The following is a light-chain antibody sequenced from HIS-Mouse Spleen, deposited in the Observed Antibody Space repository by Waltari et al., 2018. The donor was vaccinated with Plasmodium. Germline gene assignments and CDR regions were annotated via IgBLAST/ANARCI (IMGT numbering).Light chain of an antibody. Sequence: QSALTQTASVSESPGQSITIYCPGTSRDVCVCHIVSWSQQHHGKAPQLRIYEGSKRPSGVSNRFSGSKSGNTASLTISGLQAEDEADYYCCSYAGSSTYVCGTGTKVTVL. CDR2: EGS. CDR1: SRDVCVCHI. J-gene: IGLJ1*01. CDR3: CSYAGSSTYV. V-gene: IGLV2-23*01.